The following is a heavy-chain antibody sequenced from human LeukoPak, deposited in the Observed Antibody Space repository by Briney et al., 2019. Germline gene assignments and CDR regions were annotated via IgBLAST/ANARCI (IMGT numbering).Heavy chain of an antibody. CDR3: ARDGYSYGYGFDY. V-gene: IGHV3-48*04. Sequence: GGSLRLSCAASGFTFSSYAMSWVRQAPGKGLEWVSYISSSGSTIYHADSVKGRFTISRDNAKNSLYLQMKSLRVEDTAVYYCARDGYSYGYGFDYWGQGALVTVSS. CDR1: GFTFSSYA. D-gene: IGHD5-18*01. J-gene: IGHJ4*02. CDR2: ISSSGSTI.